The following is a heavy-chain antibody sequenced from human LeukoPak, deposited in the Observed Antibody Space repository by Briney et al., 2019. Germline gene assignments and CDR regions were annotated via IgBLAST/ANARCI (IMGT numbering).Heavy chain of an antibody. V-gene: IGHV4-39*01. CDR2: IYDSGST. Sequence: RSSETLSLTCTVSGGSIRSSYYYWGWIRQPPGKGLEWIGSIYDSGSTYYNPSLKSRVTISVDTSKNQFSLKLNSVTAADTAVYYCARFPGYRTNWPTFDYWGQGNLVTVSS. J-gene: IGHJ4*02. D-gene: IGHD1-1*01. CDR3: ARFPGYRTNWPTFDY. CDR1: GGSIRSSYYY.